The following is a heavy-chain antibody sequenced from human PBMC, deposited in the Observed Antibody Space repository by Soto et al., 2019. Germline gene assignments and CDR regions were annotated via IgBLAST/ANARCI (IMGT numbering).Heavy chain of an antibody. V-gene: IGHV5-51*01. Sequence: PGESLKISCMGSGYKVSTWHNFTSYWIAWVRQMPGEGLEWMGIIYPGDSDTRYSPSFQGQVTISADKSINSVYLQWNSLKASDTAMYYCARTSGGYLYYFDYWAQGTLVTVSS. CDR3: ARTSGGYLYYFDY. D-gene: IGHD1-26*01. CDR1: GYKVSTWHNFTSYW. J-gene: IGHJ4*02. CDR2: IYPGDSDT.